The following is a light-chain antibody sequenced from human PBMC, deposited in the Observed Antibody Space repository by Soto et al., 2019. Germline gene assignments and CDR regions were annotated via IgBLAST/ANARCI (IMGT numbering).Light chain of an antibody. J-gene: IGLJ1*01. CDR1: SSNIGNNA. CDR2: YDD. Sequence: QSVLTQQPSVSEAPRQRVTISCSGSSSNIGNNAVNWYQQLPGKAPKLLIYYDDLLPSGVSDRFSGSKSGTSASLAISGLQSEYEADYYCAAWDDSLNGYVFGTGTKLTVL. CDR3: AAWDDSLNGYV. V-gene: IGLV1-36*01.